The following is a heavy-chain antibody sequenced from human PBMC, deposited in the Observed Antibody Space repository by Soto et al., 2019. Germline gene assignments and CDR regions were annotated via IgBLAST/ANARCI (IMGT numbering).Heavy chain of an antibody. CDR1: GGSISSSSYY. CDR3: ARQGNYGDYDY. Sequence: SETLSLTCTVSGGSISSSSYYWGWIRQPPGKGLEWIGSIYYSGSTYYNPSLKSRVTISVDTSKNQFSLKLSSVTAADTAVYYCARQGNYGDYDYWGQGTLVTVSS. CDR2: IYYSGST. J-gene: IGHJ4*02. V-gene: IGHV4-39*01. D-gene: IGHD4-17*01.